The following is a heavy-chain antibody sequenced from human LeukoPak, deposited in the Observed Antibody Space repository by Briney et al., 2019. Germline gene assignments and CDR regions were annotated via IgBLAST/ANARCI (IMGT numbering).Heavy chain of an antibody. CDR3: ARRPVAVAGNRGEDY. Sequence: PSETLSLTCTVSGGSISSSSYYWGWIRQPPGKGLEWIGSIYYSGSTYYNPSLKSRVTISVDTSKNQFSLKLSSVTAADTAVYYCARRPVAVAGNRGEDYWGQGTLVTVSS. V-gene: IGHV4-39*07. D-gene: IGHD6-19*01. J-gene: IGHJ4*02. CDR2: IYYSGST. CDR1: GGSISSSSYY.